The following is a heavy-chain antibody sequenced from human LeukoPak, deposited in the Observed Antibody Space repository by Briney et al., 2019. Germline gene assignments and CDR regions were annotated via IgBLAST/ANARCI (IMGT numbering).Heavy chain of an antibody. CDR3: ARVSGDYKFDY. V-gene: IGHV3-33*01. J-gene: IGHJ4*02. Sequence: GGSLRLSCTASGFPFSSYGMHWVRQAPGEGLVWVTVIWPDGSIKYYADSVKGRFTVSRDNSKNTLYLQMNSLRAEDTAVYYCARVSGDYKFDYWGQGTLVTVSS. CDR2: IWPDGSIK. D-gene: IGHD4-17*01. CDR1: GFPFSSYG.